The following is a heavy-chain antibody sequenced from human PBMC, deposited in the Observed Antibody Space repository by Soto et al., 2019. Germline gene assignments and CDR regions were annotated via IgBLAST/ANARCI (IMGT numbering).Heavy chain of an antibody. CDR2: INPKTGTT. Sequence: QVQLVQSGAEVKKPGASVKVSCKASGYTFTNYYIHWVRQAPGQGLEWVGLINPKTGTTNDAPKFQGRVTMTSDTSTSTAYMELSSLRSDDTAVYYCASHDPGARFDPWGQGTLVIVSS. V-gene: IGHV1-2*06. CDR3: ASHDPGARFDP. CDR1: GYTFTNYY. D-gene: IGHD1-1*01. J-gene: IGHJ5*02.